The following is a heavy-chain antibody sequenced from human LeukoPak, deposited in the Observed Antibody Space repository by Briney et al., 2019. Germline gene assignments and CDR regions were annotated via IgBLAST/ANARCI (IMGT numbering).Heavy chain of an antibody. D-gene: IGHD6-19*01. V-gene: IGHV1-69*04. Sequence: ASVKVSCKASGGTFSSYAISWVRQAPGQGLEWMGRIIPILGIANYAQKFQGRVTITADKSTSTAYMELSSLRPEDTAVYYCARDHGWLVSFDYWGQGTLVTVSS. CDR3: ARDHGWLVSFDY. J-gene: IGHJ4*02. CDR1: GGTFSSYA. CDR2: IIPILGIA.